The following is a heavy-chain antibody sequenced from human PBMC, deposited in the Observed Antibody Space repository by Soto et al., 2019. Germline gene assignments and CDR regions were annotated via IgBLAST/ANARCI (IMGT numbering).Heavy chain of an antibody. CDR2: IYPSGST. V-gene: IGHV4-30-2*01. CDR3: ARGVDV. CDR1: GGSISSGGYS. Sequence: QLQLQESGSRLVKPSQTLSLTCAVSGGSISSGGYSWSWIRQPPGKGLEWIGYIYPSGSTYYNPALKSRVTISVDRSKNQFSLKLSSVTAAATAVYYCARGVDVWGQGTTVTVSS. J-gene: IGHJ6*02.